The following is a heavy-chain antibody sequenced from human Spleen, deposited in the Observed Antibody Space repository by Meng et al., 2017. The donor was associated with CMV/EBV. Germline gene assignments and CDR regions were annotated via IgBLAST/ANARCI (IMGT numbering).Heavy chain of an antibody. Sequence: CKAFGYIFSDYYMHWVRQAPGHGLEWMGWINPNRGATNYAQKFQVRVTMPSVKSISTAYMELSRLRSDDTSVYYCARERVEMATIGDYWGQGTLVTVSS. CDR3: ARERVEMATIGDY. V-gene: IGHV1-2*02. J-gene: IGHJ4*02. CDR2: INPNRGAT. CDR1: GYIFSDYY. D-gene: IGHD5-24*01.